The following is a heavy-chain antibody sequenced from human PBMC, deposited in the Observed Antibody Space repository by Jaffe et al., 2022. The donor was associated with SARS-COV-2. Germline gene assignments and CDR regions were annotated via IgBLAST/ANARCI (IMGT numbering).Heavy chain of an antibody. J-gene: IGHJ6*03. Sequence: QVQLQESGPGLVKPSETLSLTCTVSGYSISSGYYWGWIRQPPGKGLEWIGSIYHSGSTYYNPSLKSRVTISVDTSKNQFSLKLSSVTAADTAVYYCARENSSWSISYYYYYYMDVWGKGTTVTVSS. CDR2: IYHSGST. CDR3: ARENSSWSISYYYYYYMDV. V-gene: IGHV4-38-2*02. D-gene: IGHD6-13*01. CDR1: GYSISSGYY.